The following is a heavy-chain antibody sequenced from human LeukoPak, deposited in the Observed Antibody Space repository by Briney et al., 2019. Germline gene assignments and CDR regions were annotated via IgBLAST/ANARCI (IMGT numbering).Heavy chain of an antibody. CDR2: ISSSSSYI. J-gene: IGHJ4*02. Sequence: GGSLRLSCAASGFTFSSYSMNWVRQAPGKGLEWVSSISSSSSYIYYADSVKGRSTISRDNAKNSLFLQMNSLRAEDTALYHCAKGDRNGWYFDYWGLGTLVTVSS. D-gene: IGHD6-19*01. V-gene: IGHV3-21*04. CDR1: GFTFSSYS. CDR3: AKGDRNGWYFDY.